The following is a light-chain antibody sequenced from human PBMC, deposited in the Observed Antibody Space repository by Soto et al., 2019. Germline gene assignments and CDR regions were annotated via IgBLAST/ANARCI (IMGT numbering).Light chain of an antibody. J-gene: IGKJ4*01. Sequence: EIVLTQSPPTLSLSPGARVPLSCRASQSVSSSYLTWYQQKPGQTPRLLIYDTSTRATGVPARFSGSRSGPEFTLTINSLQSEDFAIYYCQPYNNWPLTFGGGTKVDIK. CDR3: QPYNNWPLT. CDR2: DTS. CDR1: QSVSSSY. V-gene: IGKV3-15*01.